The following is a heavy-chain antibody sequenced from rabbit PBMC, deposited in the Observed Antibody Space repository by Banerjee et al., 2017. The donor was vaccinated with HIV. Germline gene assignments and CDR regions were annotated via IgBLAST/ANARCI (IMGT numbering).Heavy chain of an antibody. CDR3: ARGIYAMNSGLNL. D-gene: IGHD4-1*01. V-gene: IGHV1S45*01. J-gene: IGHJ4*01. Sequence: QEQLEESGGDLVKPEGSLTLTCTASGFSFSSSYYMCWVRQAPGKGLEWIGCIYTGSSGSTDYASWAKGRFTISKTSSTTVTLQMTSLTAADTATYFCARGIYAMNSGLNLWGPGTLVTVS. CDR2: IYTGSSGST. CDR1: GFSFSSSYY.